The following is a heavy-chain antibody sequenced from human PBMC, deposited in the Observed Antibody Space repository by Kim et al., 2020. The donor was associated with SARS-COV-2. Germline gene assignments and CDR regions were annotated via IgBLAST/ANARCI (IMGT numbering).Heavy chain of an antibody. CDR2: IYSSLNYI. CDR1: GFTFTRYS. V-gene: IGHV3-21*01. J-gene: IGHJ4*02. D-gene: IGHD6-19*01. Sequence: GGSLRLSCAASGFTFTRYSIDWVRQAPGKGLEWVSCIYSSLNYIYYADSVKGRFTISRDNAKNSVYLEMNSLTAEDTAVYYCARDDASGRESDIDYWGQGALVTVS. CDR3: ARDDASGRESDIDY.